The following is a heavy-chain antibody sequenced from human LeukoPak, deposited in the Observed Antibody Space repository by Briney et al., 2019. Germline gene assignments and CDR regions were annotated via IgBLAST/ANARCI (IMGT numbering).Heavy chain of an antibody. CDR1: GFTFSSNW. CDR2: ISGSGGST. V-gene: IGHV3-23*01. J-gene: IGHJ4*02. D-gene: IGHD3-10*01. CDR3: AKASRLLHGSGSYPGYFDY. Sequence: GGSLRLSCAASGFTFSSNWTSWVRQAPGKGLEWVSSISGSGGSTYYADSVKGRFTISRDNSKNTLYPQMNSLRAEDTAVYYCAKASRLLHGSGSYPGYFDYWGQGTLVTVSS.